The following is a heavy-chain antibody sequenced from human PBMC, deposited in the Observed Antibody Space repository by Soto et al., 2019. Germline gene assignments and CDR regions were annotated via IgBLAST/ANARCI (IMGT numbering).Heavy chain of an antibody. J-gene: IGHJ6*02. CDR2: IWYDGSNK. Sequence: GGSLRLSCAASGFTFSSYGMHWVRQAPGKGLEWVAVIWYDGSNKYYADSVKGRFTISRDNSKNTLYLQMNSLRAEDTAVYYGARGGAGDSIVYYYYGMDVWGQGTTVTVSS. CDR3: ARGGAGDSIVYYYYGMDV. V-gene: IGHV3-33*01. CDR1: GFTFSSYG. D-gene: IGHD6-13*01.